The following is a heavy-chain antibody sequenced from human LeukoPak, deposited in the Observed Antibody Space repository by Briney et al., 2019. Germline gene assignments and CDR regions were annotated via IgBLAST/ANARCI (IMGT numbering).Heavy chain of an antibody. CDR2: ISSSGSTI. V-gene: IGHV3-48*03. D-gene: IGHD4-17*01. CDR3: ARDQRATVTSAFDI. Sequence: GGSLRLSCAASGFTFSSYEMNWVRQAPGKGLEGVSYISSSGSTIYYADSVKGRFTISRDNAKNSLYLQMNSLRAEDTAVYYCARDQRATVTSAFDIWGQGTMVTVSS. J-gene: IGHJ3*02. CDR1: GFTFSSYE.